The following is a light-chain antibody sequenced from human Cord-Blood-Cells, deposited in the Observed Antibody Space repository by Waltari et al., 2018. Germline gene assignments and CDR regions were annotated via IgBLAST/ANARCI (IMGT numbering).Light chain of an antibody. CDR1: SSDVGGYNY. Sequence: QSALTQPASVSGSPGPSITISCPGTSSDVGGYNYVSWYQQHPAKATKLMIYDVSKRPSGVSNRFSGSKSGNTASLTISGLQAEDEADYYCSSYTSSSTPLFGGGTKLTVL. CDR3: SSYTSSSTPL. V-gene: IGLV2-14*01. CDR2: DVS. J-gene: IGLJ2*01.